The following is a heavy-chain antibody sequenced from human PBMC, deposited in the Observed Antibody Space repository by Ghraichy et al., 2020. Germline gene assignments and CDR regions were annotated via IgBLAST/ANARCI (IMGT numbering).Heavy chain of an antibody. CDR2: IKSKADGGTT. CDR1: RFTFRNAW. V-gene: IGHV3-15*01. CDR3: TTGSGYCSGTSYLLQFRRLDH. J-gene: IGHJ4*02. Sequence: GGSLRLSCAGSRFTFRNAWMSWVRQAPGKGLEWVGRIKSKADGGTTDYAAPVKGRFTISRDDSEDTLYLQLNSLKTEDTAVYYCTTGSGYCSGTSYLLQFRRLDHWGPGTLVTVSS. D-gene: IGHD2-2*01.